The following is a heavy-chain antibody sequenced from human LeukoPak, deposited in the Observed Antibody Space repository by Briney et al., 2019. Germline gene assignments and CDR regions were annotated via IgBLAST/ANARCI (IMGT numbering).Heavy chain of an antibody. CDR2: ITISGHTK. CDR1: GFDLSTYE. CDR3: ARGDPHADL. Sequence: PLGGSLRLSCAASGFDLSTYEMNWVRQAPGKGLEWIADITISGHTKNYADSVKGRFTISRDNARTSLYLQMNSLRVEDTGVYYCARGDPHADLWGQGTLVTVSS. V-gene: IGHV3-48*03. J-gene: IGHJ5*02.